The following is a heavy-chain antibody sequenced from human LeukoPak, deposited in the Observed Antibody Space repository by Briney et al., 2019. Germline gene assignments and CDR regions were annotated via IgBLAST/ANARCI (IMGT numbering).Heavy chain of an antibody. Sequence: RASVKVSCKASGYTFTSYYMHWVRQAPGQGLEWMGIINPSGGSTSYAPKFQGRVTMTRDTSTSTVYMELSSLRSEDTAVYYCARDGSGSYYNNWFDPWGQGTLVTVSS. V-gene: IGHV1-46*03. CDR3: ARDGSGSYYNNWFDP. D-gene: IGHD3-10*01. CDR2: INPSGGST. CDR1: GYTFTSYY. J-gene: IGHJ5*02.